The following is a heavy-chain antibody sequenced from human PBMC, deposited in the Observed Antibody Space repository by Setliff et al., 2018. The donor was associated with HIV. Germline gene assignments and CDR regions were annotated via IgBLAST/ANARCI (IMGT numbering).Heavy chain of an antibody. CDR1: SASISNYH. CDR3: AIGDEYPGVFQS. V-gene: IGHV4-4*09. Sequence: PSETLSLTCAVSSASISNYHWSWIRQTPGKGLEWIGSIYTSGTTNYNPPLEGRITTSADLSKNHFSLNLHSVTAADTAVYYCAIGDEYPGVFQSWGQGKVVTVSS. D-gene: IGHD2-2*01. J-gene: IGHJ5*02. CDR2: IYTSGTT.